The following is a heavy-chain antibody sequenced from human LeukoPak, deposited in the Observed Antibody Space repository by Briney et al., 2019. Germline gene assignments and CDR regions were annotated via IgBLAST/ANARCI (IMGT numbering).Heavy chain of an antibody. CDR2: IYTSGST. CDR3: ARSGIAAAGTSFYYYYYYMDV. J-gene: IGHJ6*03. Sequence: SETLSLTCTVSGVSISSYYWSWIRQPAGKGLEWIGRIYTSGSTNYNPSLKSRVTMSVDTSKNQFSLKLSSVTAADTAVYYCARSGIAAAGTSFYYYYYYMDVWGKGTTVTISS. V-gene: IGHV4-4*07. CDR1: GVSISSYY. D-gene: IGHD6-13*01.